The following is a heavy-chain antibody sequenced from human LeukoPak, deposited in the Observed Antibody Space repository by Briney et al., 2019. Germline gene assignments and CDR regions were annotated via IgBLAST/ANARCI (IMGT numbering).Heavy chain of an antibody. D-gene: IGHD2-2*02. CDR3: ARDCSSTSCYTDDY. J-gene: IGHJ4*02. CDR2: ISYDGSNK. Sequence: GGSLRLSCAASGFTFSSYAMHWVRQAPGKGLEWVAVISYDGSNKYYADSVKGRFTISRDNSKNTLYLQMNSLRAEDTAVYYCARDCSSTSCYTDDYWGQGTLVTVFS. CDR1: GFTFSSYA. V-gene: IGHV3-30-3*01.